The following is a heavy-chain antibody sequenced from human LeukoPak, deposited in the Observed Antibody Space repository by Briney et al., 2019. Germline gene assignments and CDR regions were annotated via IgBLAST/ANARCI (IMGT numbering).Heavy chain of an antibody. CDR2: ISYDGRNK. D-gene: IGHD2-15*01. CDR3: ARDLYCSGGSCYSTVDGDY. V-gene: IGHV3-30*04. Sequence: GRSLRLSCAASGFTFSNYAMHWVRQAPGKGLEWMSVISYDGRNKYFADSVKGRFTLSRDNSKNTLYLQMNNLRAEDTAVYYCARDLYCSGGSCYSTVDGDYWGQGTLVTVSS. CDR1: GFTFSNYA. J-gene: IGHJ4*02.